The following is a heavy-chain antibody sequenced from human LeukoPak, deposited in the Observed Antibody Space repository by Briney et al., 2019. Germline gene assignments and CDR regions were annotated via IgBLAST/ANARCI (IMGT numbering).Heavy chain of an antibody. CDR3: AREFIEYSSSYNWFDP. D-gene: IGHD6-6*01. Sequence: ASVKVSCKASGGTFSSYAINWVRQAPGQGLEWMGWISAYNGNTNYAQKFQGRVTMTRDTSISTAYMELSRLRSDDTAVYYCAREFIEYSSSYNWFDPWGQGTLVTVSS. V-gene: IGHV1-2*02. CDR2: ISAYNGNT. CDR1: GGTFSSYA. J-gene: IGHJ5*02.